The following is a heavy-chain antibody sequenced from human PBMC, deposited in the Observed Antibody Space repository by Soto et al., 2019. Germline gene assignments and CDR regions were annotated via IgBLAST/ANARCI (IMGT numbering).Heavy chain of an antibody. J-gene: IGHJ2*01. V-gene: IGHV3-7*01. D-gene: IGHD2-21*01. CDR3: AIFPLAYCGGDCYPNWYFDL. Sequence: HPGGSLRLSCAASGFTFSSYWMSWVRQAPGKGLEWVANIKQDGSEKYYVDSVKGRFTISRDNAKNSLYLQMNSLRAEDTAVYYCAIFPLAYCGGDCYPNWYFDLWGRGTLVTVSS. CDR1: GFTFSSYW. CDR2: IKQDGSEK.